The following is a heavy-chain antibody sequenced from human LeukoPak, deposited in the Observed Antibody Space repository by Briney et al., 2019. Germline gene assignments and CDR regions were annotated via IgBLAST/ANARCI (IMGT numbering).Heavy chain of an antibody. CDR3: ARVGLGYCGSTSCGRYYYYYYGMDV. CDR2: ISGSGGST. CDR1: GFTFSSYA. Sequence: PGGSLRLSCAASGFTFSSYAMSWVRQAPGKGLEWVSAISGSGGSTYYADSVKGRFTISRDNAKNSLYLQMNSLRAEDTAVYYCARVGLGYCGSTSCGRYYYYYYGMDVWGQGTTVTVSS. V-gene: IGHV3-23*01. D-gene: IGHD2-2*01. J-gene: IGHJ6*02.